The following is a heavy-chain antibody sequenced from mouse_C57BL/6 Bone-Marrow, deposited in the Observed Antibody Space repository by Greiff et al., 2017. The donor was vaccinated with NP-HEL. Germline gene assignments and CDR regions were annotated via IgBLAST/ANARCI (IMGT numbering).Heavy chain of an antibody. CDR1: GYTFTSYA. CDR2: LYPRDGST. V-gene: IGHV1-85*01. CDR3: ARRGYYYGSSYGFDY. J-gene: IGHJ2*01. D-gene: IGHD1-1*01. Sequence: VHLVESGPELVKPGASVKLSCKASGYTFTSYAINWVKQRPGQGLEWIGWLYPRDGSTKYNEKFKGKATLTVDTSTSTAYMELQSLTSEDSAVYFCARRGYYYGSSYGFDYWGQGTTRTVSS.